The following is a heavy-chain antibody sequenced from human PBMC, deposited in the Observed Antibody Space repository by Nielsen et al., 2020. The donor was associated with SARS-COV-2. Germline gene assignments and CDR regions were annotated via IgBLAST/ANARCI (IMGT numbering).Heavy chain of an antibody. V-gene: IGHV4-59*01. CDR2: IYYSGST. D-gene: IGHD2/OR15-2a*01. CDR1: GGSISSYY. CDR3: ARDVTDHDAFDI. J-gene: IGHJ3*02. Sequence: GSLRLSCTVSGGSISSYYWSWIRQPPGKGLEWIGYIYYSGSTNYNPSLKSRVTISVDTSKNQFSLKLSSVTAADTAVYYCARDVTDHDAFDIWGQGTMVTVSS.